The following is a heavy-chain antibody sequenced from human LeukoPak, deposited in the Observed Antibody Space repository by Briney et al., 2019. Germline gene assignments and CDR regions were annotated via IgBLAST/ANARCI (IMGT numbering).Heavy chain of an antibody. CDR2: IKSDGSSI. CDR3: ASGGTGGDSFDI. CDR1: GFTFSTYW. J-gene: IGHJ3*02. Sequence: GGSLRLACAASGFTFSTYWMHWVRQVPGKGLVSVSRIKSDGSSIMYADSVRGRFTISRDNSKNTLYLQMNSLRDEDTAVYYCASGGTGGDSFDIWGQGTMVTVSS. V-gene: IGHV3-74*03. D-gene: IGHD2-15*01.